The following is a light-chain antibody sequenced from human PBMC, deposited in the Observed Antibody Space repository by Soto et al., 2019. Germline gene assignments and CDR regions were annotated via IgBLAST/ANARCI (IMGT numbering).Light chain of an antibody. CDR3: MQALQAPLT. CDR2: LGS. V-gene: IGKV2-28*01. Sequence: DIVMTQSPPSLPVTPGEPASISCRSSQSLLQSNGKIYLDWNLQKPGQSPQLLIDLGSNRSSGVPDRFSGSGSGTDFTLKISTVEAEDVGVYYCMQALQAPLTFGQRTRLEVK. CDR1: QSLLQSNGKIY. J-gene: IGKJ5*01.